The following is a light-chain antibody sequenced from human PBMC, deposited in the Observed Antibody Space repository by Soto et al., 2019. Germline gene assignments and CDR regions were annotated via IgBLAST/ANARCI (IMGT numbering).Light chain of an antibody. Sequence: EVLMTQSPATVSVSPGDSATLTCRASQSVYNNLAWYQQKPGQAPRLLIYGASTRATGLPVRFSGSGSGTEFILTISDLQSEDYSVYFCQQYNNWPPLTFGGGTKVEI. V-gene: IGKV3-15*01. CDR2: GAS. CDR1: QSVYNN. CDR3: QQYNNWPPLT. J-gene: IGKJ4*01.